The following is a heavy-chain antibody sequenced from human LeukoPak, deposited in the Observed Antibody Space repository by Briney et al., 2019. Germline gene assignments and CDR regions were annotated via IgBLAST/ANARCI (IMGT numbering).Heavy chain of an antibody. CDR1: GYTFTSYD. CDR2: MNPNSGNT. J-gene: IGHJ6*03. D-gene: IGHD6-13*01. Sequence: ASVKVSFKASGYTFTSYDINWVREATGQGLEWMGWMNPNSGNTGYAQKFQGRVTMTRNTSISTAYMELSSLRSEDTAVYYCARGIAASIDYYYYDIDVCGTGTTITVSS. V-gene: IGHV1-8*01. CDR3: ARGIAASIDYYYYDIDV.